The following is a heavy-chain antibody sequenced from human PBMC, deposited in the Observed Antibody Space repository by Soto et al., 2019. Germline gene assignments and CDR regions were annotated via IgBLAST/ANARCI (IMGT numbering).Heavy chain of an antibody. Sequence: PLVTRSVTCTVAGGCISRCSSSCCRIRQPPGEGLEWIGTFHYNENTYYNPSLESRVTISVDTSKNQFSLKLSSLRSEDTAVYYCAAASVFYDILAGCPGTFDYWCQGTLVTVSS. D-gene: IGHD3-9*01. CDR2: FHYNENT. CDR1: GGCISRCSSS. J-gene: IGHJ4*02. CDR3: AAASVFYDILAGCPGTFDY. V-gene: IGHV4-39*07.